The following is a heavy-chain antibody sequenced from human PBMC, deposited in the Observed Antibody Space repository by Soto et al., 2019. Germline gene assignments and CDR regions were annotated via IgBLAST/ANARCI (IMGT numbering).Heavy chain of an antibody. Sequence: SETLSLTCTVSGGSIGSGDYYWSWIRQPPGKGLEWIGYIYYSGNTYYNPSLKSRLTISLDTSKNQFSLNLSSVTAADTAVYFCARGPRKLEPTLWFDPWGQGTLGTVSS. V-gene: IGHV4-30-4*01. J-gene: IGHJ5*02. CDR1: GGSIGSGDYY. CDR3: ARGPRKLEPTLWFDP. D-gene: IGHD1-1*01. CDR2: IYYSGNT.